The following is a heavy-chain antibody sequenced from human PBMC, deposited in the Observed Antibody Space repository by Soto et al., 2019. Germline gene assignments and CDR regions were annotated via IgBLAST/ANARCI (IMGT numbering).Heavy chain of an antibody. CDR3: AKDRQRCTSTACYSDFDS. J-gene: IGHJ4*02. Sequence: QPGGSLRLSCAASGFTFSSYALSWVRQAPGKGLEWVSAITGGGGNTFFADSVKGRFAVSRDNSKNTLTLQMNSLRADDTAVYYCAKDRQRCTSTACYSDFDSWGQGTLVTVSS. CDR2: ITGGGGNT. V-gene: IGHV3-23*01. D-gene: IGHD2-2*01. CDR1: GFTFSSYA.